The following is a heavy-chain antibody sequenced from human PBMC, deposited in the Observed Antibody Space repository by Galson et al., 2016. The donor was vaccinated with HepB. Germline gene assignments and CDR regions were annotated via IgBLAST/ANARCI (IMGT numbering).Heavy chain of an antibody. Sequence: SLRLSCAVSGFTFSRYWMHWVRQAPGKGLVWVAHINNDGRTTTYADSVEGRFTISRDNAKNTVYLQMNSLRAEDTAVYYCAGDPGYDFWSGCISHNRFDFWGRGTLVTVSS. CDR3: AGDPGYDFWSGCISHNRFDF. J-gene: IGHJ4*02. V-gene: IGHV3-74*03. D-gene: IGHD3-3*01. CDR1: GFTFSRYW. CDR2: INNDGRTT.